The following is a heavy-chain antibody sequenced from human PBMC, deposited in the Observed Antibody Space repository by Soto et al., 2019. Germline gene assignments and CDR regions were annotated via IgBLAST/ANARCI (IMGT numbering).Heavy chain of an antibody. CDR1: GGSISSSTYY. Sequence: TSETLSLTCTVSGGSISSSTYYWGWMRQPPGKGLEWIASFFIGGNTYYNPSLKSRVAISVDTSKNQFSLKLSSVTAADTAVYYCARHILSGNYPDSFDCWGQGTPVTVSS. CDR3: ARHILSGNYPDSFDC. V-gene: IGHV4-39*01. CDR2: FFIGGNT. J-gene: IGHJ4*02. D-gene: IGHD1-26*01.